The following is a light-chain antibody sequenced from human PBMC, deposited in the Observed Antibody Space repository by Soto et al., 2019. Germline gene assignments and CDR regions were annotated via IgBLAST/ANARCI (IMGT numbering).Light chain of an antibody. Sequence: DILMTQSPSSLSAYVGDRVTITCRASQSINTYLNWYQHKLGKAPQLLIYTASSLQSGVPPRFSVSGSGTDFTLTISSLQPEDFATYYCQQGYSIPWTFGQGTKVETK. CDR1: QSINTY. CDR2: TAS. V-gene: IGKV1-39*01. CDR3: QQGYSIPWT. J-gene: IGKJ1*01.